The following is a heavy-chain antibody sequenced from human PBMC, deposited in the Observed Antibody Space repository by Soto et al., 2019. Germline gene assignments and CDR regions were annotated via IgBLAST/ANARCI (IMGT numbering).Heavy chain of an antibody. J-gene: IGHJ4*02. Sequence: GGSLRLTCEVSGFTFSSYAISWFRQAPGKGLEWVSAISGSGGSTYYADSVKGRFTISRDNSKNTLYLQMNSLRAEDTAVYYCAKVGDYDYFDYWGQGTLVTVSS. V-gene: IGHV3-23*01. D-gene: IGHD4-17*01. CDR1: GFTFSSYA. CDR3: AKVGDYDYFDY. CDR2: ISGSGGST.